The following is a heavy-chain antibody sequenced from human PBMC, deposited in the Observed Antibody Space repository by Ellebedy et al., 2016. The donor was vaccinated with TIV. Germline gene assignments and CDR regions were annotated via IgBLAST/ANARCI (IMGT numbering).Heavy chain of an antibody. D-gene: IGHD1-1*01. V-gene: IGHV3-49*03. CDR2: IRMKGYGGTT. J-gene: IGHJ4*02. CDR3: TRTLPGDY. CDR1: GFTFSDYA. Sequence: GESLKISCTTSGFTFSDYALSWFRQAPGKGLEWVAFIRMKGYGGTTEYAASVKDRFTISRDDSRSIAYLQLNSLKTEDTAVYYCTRTLPGDYWGQGTLVTVSS.